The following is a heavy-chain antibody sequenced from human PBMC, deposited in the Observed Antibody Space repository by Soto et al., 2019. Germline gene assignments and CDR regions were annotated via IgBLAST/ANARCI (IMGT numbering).Heavy chain of an antibody. V-gene: IGHV4-59*01. CDR2: ISSSGFT. D-gene: IGHD6-13*01. CDR1: GGSITPYY. Sequence: QVQLQESGPGLVKPSETLSLTCTVSGGSITPYYWSWIRQPPGKGLEWIGYISSSGFTNYNPSLNSRVTISVDTSKNQFSLKLSSVTAADTAVYYCVRDCYSSSCFDLWGQGTLVTVSS. J-gene: IGHJ4*02. CDR3: VRDCYSSSCFDL.